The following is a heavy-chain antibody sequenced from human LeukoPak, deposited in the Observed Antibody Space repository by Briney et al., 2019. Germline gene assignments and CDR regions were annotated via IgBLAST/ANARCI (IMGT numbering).Heavy chain of an antibody. V-gene: IGHV3-20*04. D-gene: IGHD3-22*01. CDR2: INWNGGST. CDR3: ARVVGYYDSSGYYSFYFQH. J-gene: IGHJ1*01. CDR1: GFTFDDYG. Sequence: GGSLRLSCAASGFTFDDYGMSWVRQAPGKGLEWVSGINWNGGSTGYADSVKGRFTISRDNAKNSLYLQMNSLRAEDTALYYCARVVGYYDSSGYYSFYFQHWGQGTLGTVSS.